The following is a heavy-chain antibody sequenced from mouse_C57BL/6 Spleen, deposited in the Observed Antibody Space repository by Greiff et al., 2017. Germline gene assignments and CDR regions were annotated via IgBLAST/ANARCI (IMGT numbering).Heavy chain of an antibody. CDR1: GFNIKNTY. CDR2: IDPANGNT. V-gene: IGHV14-3*01. D-gene: IGHD3-2*02. Sequence: VQLKQSVAELVRPGASVKLSCTASGFNIKNTYMHWVKQRPEQGLEWIGRIDPANGNTKYAPKFQGKATITADTSSNTAYLQLSSLTAEDTAIYYCATTRGDSSGPFDYWGQGTTLTVSS. J-gene: IGHJ2*01. CDR3: ATTRGDSSGPFDY.